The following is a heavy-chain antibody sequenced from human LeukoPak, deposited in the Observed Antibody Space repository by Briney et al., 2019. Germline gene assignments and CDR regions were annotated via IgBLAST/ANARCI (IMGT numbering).Heavy chain of an antibody. CDR3: ATTSEGSISCYPECVNWYFDL. Sequence: ASVKVSCKASGYTFTSYDINWVRQATGQGLEWMGWMNPNSGNTGYAQKFQGRVTMTRNTSISTAYMELSSLRSEDTAVYYCATTSEGSISCYPECVNWYFDLWGRGTLVTVSS. CDR1: GYTFTSYD. V-gene: IGHV1-8*01. CDR2: MNPNSGNT. J-gene: IGHJ2*01. D-gene: IGHD2-2*01.